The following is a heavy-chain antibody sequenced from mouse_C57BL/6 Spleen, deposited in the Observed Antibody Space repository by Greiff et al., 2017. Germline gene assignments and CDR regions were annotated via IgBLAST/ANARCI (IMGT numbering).Heavy chain of an antibody. CDR1: GYTFTDYE. J-gene: IGHJ2*01. D-gene: IGHD1-1*01. V-gene: IGHV1-15*01. Sequence: QVQLQQSGAELVRPGASVTLSCKASGYTFTDYEMHWVKQTPVHGLEWIGAIDPETGGSAYNQKFKGKAILTADKSSSTAYMELRSLTSEDSAVYYCTRGGDYGSSYFDYWGQGTTLTVSS. CDR3: TRGGDYGSSYFDY. CDR2: IDPETGGS.